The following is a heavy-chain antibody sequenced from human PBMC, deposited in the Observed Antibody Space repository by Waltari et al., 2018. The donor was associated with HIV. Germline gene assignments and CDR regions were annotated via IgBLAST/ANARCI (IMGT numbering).Heavy chain of an antibody. CDR2: IKEDGSEI. J-gene: IGHJ4*02. CDR1: GFTFSSSW. V-gene: IGHV3-7*01. Sequence: EVRLVESGGGLVQPGGSLRLSCAASGFTFSSSWMTWVRQAPGKGVWWVANIKEDGSEIHNVDSVKGRFTISRDNAKNSLYLQMNSLRAEDTAVYYCARRQQLTDWGQGTLVTVSS. CDR3: ARRQQLTD. D-gene: IGHD6-13*01.